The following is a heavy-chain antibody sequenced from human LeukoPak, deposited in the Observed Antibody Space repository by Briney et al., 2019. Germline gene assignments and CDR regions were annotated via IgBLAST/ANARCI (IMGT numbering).Heavy chain of an antibody. D-gene: IGHD4-17*01. J-gene: IGHJ4*02. CDR1: GGSISSGDYY. V-gene: IGHV4-30-4*01. CDR2: IYYSGST. CDR3: ARGRDYGGYYFDY. Sequence: SQTLSLTCTVSGGSISSGDYYWSWIRRPPGKGLEWIGYIYYSGSTYYNPSLKSRVTISVDTSKNQFSLKLSSVTAADTAVYYCARGRDYGGYYFDYWGQGTLVTVSS.